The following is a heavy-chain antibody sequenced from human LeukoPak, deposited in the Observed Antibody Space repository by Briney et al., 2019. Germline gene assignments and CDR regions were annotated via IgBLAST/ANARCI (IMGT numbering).Heavy chain of an antibody. CDR3: ARHYPPDYTFDC. Sequence: SETLSLTCAVYGGSFSGYYWSWIRQPPGKGLEWIGEINHSGSTNYNPSLKSRVTISVDTSKNQFSLKLTSVTAADTAVYFCARHYPPDYTFDCWGQGTLVTVSS. V-gene: IGHV4-34*01. CDR2: INHSGST. D-gene: IGHD4-11*01. CDR1: GGSFSGYY. J-gene: IGHJ4*02.